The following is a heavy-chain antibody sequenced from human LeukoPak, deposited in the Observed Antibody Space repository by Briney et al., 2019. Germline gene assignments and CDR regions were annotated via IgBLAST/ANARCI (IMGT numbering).Heavy chain of an antibody. CDR2: ISSSSSYI. Sequence: PGGSLRLSCAASGFTFSDYYMSWIRQAPGKGLEWVSSISSSSSYIYNADSVKGRFTISRDNAKNSLYLQMNSLRAEDTAVYYCAGGSRTYYYDSRWVYGFDIWGQGTMVTVSS. D-gene: IGHD3-22*01. V-gene: IGHV3-11*06. J-gene: IGHJ3*02. CDR3: AGGSRTYYYDSRWVYGFDI. CDR1: GFTFSDYY.